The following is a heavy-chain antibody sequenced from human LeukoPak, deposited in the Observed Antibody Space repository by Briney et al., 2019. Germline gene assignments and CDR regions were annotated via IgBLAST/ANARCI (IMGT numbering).Heavy chain of an antibody. D-gene: IGHD2-21*02. CDR1: GGSLTTYY. V-gene: IGHV4-59*01. CDR3: ASGSVVTALDQ. J-gene: IGHJ4*02. CDR2: IYYTGNT. Sequence: SETLSLTCAVSGGSLTTYYWTWIRQPPGQALEWIGYIYYTGNTKYNPSPESRVTMSIDTCNNEFSLKIYSVNAADTAVYVCASGSVVTALDQWGQGTLVTVSS.